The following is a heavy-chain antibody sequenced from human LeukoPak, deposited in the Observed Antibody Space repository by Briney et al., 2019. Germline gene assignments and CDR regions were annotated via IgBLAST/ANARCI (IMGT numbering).Heavy chain of an antibody. D-gene: IGHD6-25*01. CDR1: GFTFSSYA. V-gene: IGHV3-23*01. J-gene: IGHJ4*02. Sequence: GGSLRLSCAAPGFTFSSYAMSWVRQAPGKGLEWVSAISGSGDSTYYADSVKGRLTISRDNSKNTLYLQMNSLRAEDTAVYYCAKDRRLAAFDYGGQGTLVTVSS. CDR2: ISGSGDST. CDR3: AKDRRLAAFDY.